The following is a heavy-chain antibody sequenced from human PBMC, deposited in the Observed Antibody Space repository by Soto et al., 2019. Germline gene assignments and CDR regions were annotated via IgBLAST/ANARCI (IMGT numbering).Heavy chain of an antibody. CDR3: ARYRREAVAGYTLDN. V-gene: IGHV4-59*01. D-gene: IGHD6-13*01. J-gene: IGHJ4*02. Sequence: SETLSLTCTVSGGSISSNYWTWNRQPPGKGLEWIGYVYNSGSTNYNPSLKSRVTISEDTSKSQFSLKVNSMTAADTAVYYCARYRREAVAGYTLDNWGQGILVTVSS. CDR1: GGSISSNY. CDR2: VYNSGST.